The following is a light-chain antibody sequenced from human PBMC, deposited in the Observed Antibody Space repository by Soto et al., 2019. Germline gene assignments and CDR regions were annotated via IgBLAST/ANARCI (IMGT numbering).Light chain of an antibody. Sequence: QSALTQPASVSGSPGQSITISCTGTSIDVGGYNYVSWYQHHPGKAPKLMIYGVTNRPSGVSIRFSGSKSGNTASLTISGLQHEDEADYYCTSYIHRRTLVVFGGGIKLTVL. CDR3: TSYIHRRTLVV. CDR2: GVT. J-gene: IGLJ2*01. V-gene: IGLV2-14*01. CDR1: SIDVGGYNY.